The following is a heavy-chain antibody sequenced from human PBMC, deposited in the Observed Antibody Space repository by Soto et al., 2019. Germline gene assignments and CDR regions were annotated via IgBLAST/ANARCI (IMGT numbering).Heavy chain of an antibody. Sequence: ASVKVSCKASGYTFTSYGISWVRQAPGQGLEWMGWISAYNGNTNYAQKLQGRVTMTTDTSTSTAYMELRSLRSDDTAVYYCASSVSADYGDYYYYYGMDVWGQGTTVTVSS. CDR2: ISAYNGNT. V-gene: IGHV1-18*01. CDR3: ASSVSADYGDYYYYYGMDV. CDR1: GYTFTSYG. J-gene: IGHJ6*02. D-gene: IGHD4-17*01.